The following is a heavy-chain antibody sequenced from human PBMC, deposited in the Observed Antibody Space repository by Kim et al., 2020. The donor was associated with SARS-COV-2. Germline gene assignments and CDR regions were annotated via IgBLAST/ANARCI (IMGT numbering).Heavy chain of an antibody. V-gene: IGHV3-23*01. CDR3: AKALSYGDLGH. J-gene: IGHJ4*02. Sequence: GGSLRLSCVASGFTFSDYAMNWVRQAPGKGLEWVSAVSRSGDTTYYADSGRGRFSISRVNSKNILFLQMNNLRVDDTAIYYCAKALSYGDLGHWGQGTLVSVSS. D-gene: IGHD2-21*01. CDR1: GFTFSDYA. CDR2: VSRSGDTT.